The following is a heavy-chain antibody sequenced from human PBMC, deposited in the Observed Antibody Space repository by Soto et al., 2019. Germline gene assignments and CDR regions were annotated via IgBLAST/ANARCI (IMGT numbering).Heavy chain of an antibody. CDR2: IWFDGTKK. CDR3: ASQIFWSGSTAHGMDV. Sequence: PGGSLSLSCAASGFTFSTYGMHWVRQAPGKGLEWVAVIWFDGTKKYYADSVNGRFTISRDNSKNTLYLQMNSLRAEDTAVYYCASQIFWSGSTAHGMDVWGQGTAVTVSS. D-gene: IGHD3-3*01. CDR1: GFTFSTYG. V-gene: IGHV3-33*01. J-gene: IGHJ6*02.